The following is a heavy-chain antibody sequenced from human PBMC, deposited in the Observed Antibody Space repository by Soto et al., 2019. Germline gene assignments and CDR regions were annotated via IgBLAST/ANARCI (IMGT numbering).Heavy chain of an antibody. D-gene: IGHD3-22*01. CDR1: GGTFSSYA. CDR2: IIPIFGTA. V-gene: IGHV1-69*12. J-gene: IGHJ5*02. Sequence: QVQLVQSGAEVKKPGSSVKVSCKASGGTFSSYAISWVRQAPGQGLEWMGEIIPIFGTANYAQKFQGRVTITADDSTSTAYMELSSLRSEDTAGYYCARDRGPSSGYYPYWFDPWGQGTLVTVSS. CDR3: ARDRGPSSGYYPYWFDP.